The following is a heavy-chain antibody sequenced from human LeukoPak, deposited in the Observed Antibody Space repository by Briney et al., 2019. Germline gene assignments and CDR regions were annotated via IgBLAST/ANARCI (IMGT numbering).Heavy chain of an antibody. CDR2: INPNSGGT. Sequence: ASVKVSCKASGYTFTGYYMHWVRQAPGQGLEWMGWINPNSGGTNYAQKFQGWVTMTRDTSISTAYMELSSLRSEDTAVYYCARGDFWSGYDRTLDYYYYYMDVWGKGITVTVSS. J-gene: IGHJ6*03. CDR3: ARGDFWSGYDRTLDYYYYYMDV. V-gene: IGHV1-2*04. CDR1: GYTFTGYY. D-gene: IGHD3-3*01.